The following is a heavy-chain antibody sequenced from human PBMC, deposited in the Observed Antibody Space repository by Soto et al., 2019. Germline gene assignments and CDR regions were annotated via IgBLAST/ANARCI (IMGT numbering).Heavy chain of an antibody. CDR2: ISSSSSYI. Sequence: PGGSLRLSCAASGFTFSSYSMNWVRQAPGKGLEWVSSISSSSSYIYYADSVKGRFTISRDNAKNSLYLQMNSLRAEDTAVYYCASDSSYAVLAFDIWGQGTMVTVSS. J-gene: IGHJ3*02. CDR3: ASDSSYAVLAFDI. CDR1: GFTFSSYS. D-gene: IGHD4-4*01. V-gene: IGHV3-21*01.